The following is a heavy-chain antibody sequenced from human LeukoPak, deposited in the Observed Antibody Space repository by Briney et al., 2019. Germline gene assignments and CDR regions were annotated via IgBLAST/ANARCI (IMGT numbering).Heavy chain of an antibody. CDR2: IYTSGST. CDR3: ARETEERFLGWFFDY. V-gene: IGHV4-61*02. CDR1: SGSISSGSYY. J-gene: IGHJ4*02. Sequence: NASETLSLTCTVSSGSISSGSYYWRWIRQPAGKGLEWIRRIYTSGSTNYNPSLKSRVTISVDTSKNQFSLKLSSVTAADTAVYYCARETEERFLGWFFDYWGQGTLVTVSS. D-gene: IGHD3-3*01.